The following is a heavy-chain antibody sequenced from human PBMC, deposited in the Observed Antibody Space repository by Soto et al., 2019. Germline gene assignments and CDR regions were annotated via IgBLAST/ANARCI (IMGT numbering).Heavy chain of an antibody. D-gene: IGHD1-20*01. Sequence: GESLKISCKGSGYSFTSYWIGWVRQMPGKGLEWMGIIYPGDSDTRYSPSFQGQVTISADKSISTAYLQWSSLKASDTAMYYCARPWGYNWNPDAFDIWGQATMVTVSS. CDR2: IYPGDSDT. CDR1: GYSFTSYW. V-gene: IGHV5-51*01. J-gene: IGHJ3*02. CDR3: ARPWGYNWNPDAFDI.